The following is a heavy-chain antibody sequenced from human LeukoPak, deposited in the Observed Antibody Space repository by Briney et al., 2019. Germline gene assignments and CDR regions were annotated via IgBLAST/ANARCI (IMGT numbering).Heavy chain of an antibody. CDR1: GGTFSSYA. V-gene: IGHV1-69*05. CDR3: ASFSMHSKNREGGDAFDI. D-gene: IGHD2/OR15-2a*01. J-gene: IGHJ3*02. Sequence: ASVKVSCKASGGTFSSYAISWVRQAPGQGLEWMGGIIPIFGTANYAQKFQGRVTITTDESTSTAYMELSSLRSEDTAVYYCASFSMHSKNREGGDAFDIWGQGTMVTVSS. CDR2: IIPIFGTA.